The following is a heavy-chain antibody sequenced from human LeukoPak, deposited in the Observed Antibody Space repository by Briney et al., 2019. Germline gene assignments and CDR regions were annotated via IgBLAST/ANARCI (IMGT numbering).Heavy chain of an antibody. CDR3: ARDDIAAAAVLDY. J-gene: IGHJ4*02. D-gene: IGHD6-13*01. V-gene: IGHV3-33*01. CDR2: IWYDGSNK. CDR1: GFTFSSYG. Sequence: GRSLRLSCAASGFTFSSYGMHWVRQAPGKGLEWVAVIWYDGSNKYYADSVKGRFTISRDNSKNTLYLQMNSLRAEDTAVYYCARDDIAAAAVLDYWGQGTLVTVSS.